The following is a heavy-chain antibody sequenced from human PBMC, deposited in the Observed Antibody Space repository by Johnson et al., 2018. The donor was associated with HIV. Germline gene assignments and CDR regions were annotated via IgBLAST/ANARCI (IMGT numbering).Heavy chain of an antibody. CDR2: VSGRGGST. CDR3: AREAGGSYRDAFDF. D-gene: IGHD1-26*01. V-gene: IGHV3-23*04. J-gene: IGHJ3*01. CDR1: GFTFSTYA. Sequence: VQLVESGGGLVQPGGSLRLSCAASGFTFSTYAMHWVRQALGKGLEWVSGVSGRGGSTYYADSVKGRFSISRDNAKNSLYLQMNSLRAEDTAVYYCAREAGGSYRDAFDFWGQGTMVTVSS.